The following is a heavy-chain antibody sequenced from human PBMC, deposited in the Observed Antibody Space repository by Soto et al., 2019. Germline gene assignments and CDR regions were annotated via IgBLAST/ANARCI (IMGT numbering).Heavy chain of an antibody. CDR2: ISYDGGNK. V-gene: IGHV3-30*09. Sequence: GGSLRLSCAASGFTFSSYAMHWDRQAPGKWLEWVAVISYDGGNKYYADSVKGRFAISRDNSKNTLYLQMNSLRAEDTAVYYCARDQTIFGVVIFYGMDVWGQGTTVNVSS. CDR3: ARDQTIFGVVIFYGMDV. D-gene: IGHD3-3*01. J-gene: IGHJ6*02. CDR1: GFTFSSYA.